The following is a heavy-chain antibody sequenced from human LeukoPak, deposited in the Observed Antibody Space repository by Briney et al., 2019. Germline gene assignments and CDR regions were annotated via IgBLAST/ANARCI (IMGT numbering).Heavy chain of an antibody. V-gene: IGHV3-23*01. J-gene: IGHJ4*02. CDR1: GFTFSSYA. D-gene: IGHD6-19*01. Sequence: PGGSLRLSCAASGFTFSSYAMSWVRQAPGKGLEWVSAISGSGGSTYYADSVKGRFTISRDNSKNTLYLQMDSLRAEDTAVYYCAKAQWLVPSGYFDYWGQGTLVPVSS. CDR3: AKAQWLVPSGYFDY. CDR2: ISGSGGST.